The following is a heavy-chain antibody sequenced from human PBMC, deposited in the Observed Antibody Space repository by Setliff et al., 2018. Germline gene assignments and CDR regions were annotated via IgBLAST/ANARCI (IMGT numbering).Heavy chain of an antibody. V-gene: IGHV3-23*01. CDR3: AKSPHDFWSGRVFFDY. J-gene: IGHJ4*01. Sequence: PGGSLRLSCAASGFSFSSYAMSWVRQAPGKGLEWVSSIIGSGISTYYADSVQGRFTISRDNHKNTLHPQMNSLRIEDTAIYYCAKSPHDFWSGRVFFDYWGQGILVTVS. D-gene: IGHD3-3*01. CDR2: IIGSGIST. CDR1: GFSFSSYA.